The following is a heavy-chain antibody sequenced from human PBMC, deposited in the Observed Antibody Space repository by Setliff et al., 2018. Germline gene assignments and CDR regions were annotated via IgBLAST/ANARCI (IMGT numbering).Heavy chain of an antibody. J-gene: IGHJ5*02. CDR3: AKVITVFGVVIMENWFDP. D-gene: IGHD3-3*01. Sequence: TSETLSLTCTVSGDSINGYYWTWIRQPAGEGLEYIGRIYASGSTDYNPSLKSRVTMLVDTSKNQFSLKLSSVTAADTAVYYCAKVITVFGVVIMENWFDPWGQGTLVTVSS. CDR1: GDSINGYY. V-gene: IGHV4-4*07. CDR2: IYASGST.